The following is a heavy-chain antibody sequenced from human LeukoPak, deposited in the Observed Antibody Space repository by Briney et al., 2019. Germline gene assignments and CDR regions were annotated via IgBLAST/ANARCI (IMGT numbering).Heavy chain of an antibody. V-gene: IGHV4-59*12. CDR1: GGSISSYY. CDR3: ARDVSLGYYDSSGHIPQIYFDY. Sequence: KASETLSLTCTVSGGSISSYYWSWIRQHPGQGLEWIGYIYYSGSTNYNPALKSRVTISADTSKNQFSLNLRSVTAADTAVYYCARDVSLGYYDSSGHIPQIYFDYWGQGTLVTVSS. J-gene: IGHJ4*02. CDR2: IYYSGST. D-gene: IGHD3-22*01.